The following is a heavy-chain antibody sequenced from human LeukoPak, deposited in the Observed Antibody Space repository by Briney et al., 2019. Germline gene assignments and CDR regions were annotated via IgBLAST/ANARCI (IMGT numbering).Heavy chain of an antibody. Sequence: GGSLRLSCAASGFTFSSYSMNWVRQAPGKGLEWVSSNSSSSSYIYYADSVKGRFTISRDNAKNSLYLQMNSLRAEDTAVYYCGRLGETRYYDFWSGFVPVDYWGQGTLVTVSS. CDR1: GFTFSSYS. CDR3: GRLGETRYYDFWSGFVPVDY. CDR2: NSSSSSYI. V-gene: IGHV3-21*01. J-gene: IGHJ4*02. D-gene: IGHD3-3*01.